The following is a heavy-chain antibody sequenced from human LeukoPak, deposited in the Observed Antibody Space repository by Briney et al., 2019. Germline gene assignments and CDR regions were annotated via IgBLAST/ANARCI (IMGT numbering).Heavy chain of an antibody. D-gene: IGHD3-10*01. CDR3: ARDSYGLGSNYFDP. Sequence: SQTLSLTCAVTGASVSSGGSSWAWIRQPPGKGLEWIGYIYHIVNTIYNPSLQSRVTISVDRAQNQVSLRLTSVTAADTAVYYCARDSYGLGSNYFDPWGQGTQVTVSS. J-gene: IGHJ5*02. CDR1: GASVSSGGSS. CDR2: IYHIVNT. V-gene: IGHV4-30-2*01.